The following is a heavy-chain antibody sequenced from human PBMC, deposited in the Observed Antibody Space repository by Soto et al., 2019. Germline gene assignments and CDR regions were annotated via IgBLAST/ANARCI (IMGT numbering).Heavy chain of an antibody. Sequence: GASVKVSCKASGGTFSSYAISWVRQAPGQGLEWMGGIIPIFGTANYAQKFQGRVTITADKSTSTAYMELSSLRSEDTAVYYCARDYDFWSGYYGFGMDVWGQGTTVTAP. J-gene: IGHJ6*02. CDR2: IIPIFGTA. CDR1: GGTFSSYA. D-gene: IGHD3-3*01. V-gene: IGHV1-69*06. CDR3: ARDYDFWSGYYGFGMDV.